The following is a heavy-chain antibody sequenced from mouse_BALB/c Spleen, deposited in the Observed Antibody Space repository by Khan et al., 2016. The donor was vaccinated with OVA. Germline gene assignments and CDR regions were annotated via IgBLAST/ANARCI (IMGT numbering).Heavy chain of an antibody. J-gene: IGHJ2*01. D-gene: IGHD1-1*01. CDR2: INPHIGET. V-gene: IGHV1-20*02. CDR3: TRIYRSDFDY. CDR1: GYSFTGYF. Sequence: VRLQQSGPELVRPGASVKISCKASGYSFTGYFMNWVMQSHGKSIEWIGRINPHIGETFYNQRYKDKATLTVDESSSTAHMERRSLASEDSAVYYCTRIYRSDFDYWGQGTTLTVSS.